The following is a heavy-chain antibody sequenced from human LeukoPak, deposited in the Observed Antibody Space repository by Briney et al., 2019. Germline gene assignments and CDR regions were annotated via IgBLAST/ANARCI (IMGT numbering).Heavy chain of an antibody. CDR3: AREAYYDFWAGGYYYYYMDV. CDR2: ISSSGSTI. Sequence: AGGSLRLSCAASGFTFSSYEMNWVRQAPGKGLEWVSYISSSGSTIYYADSVKGRFTISRDNAKNSLYLQMNSLRAEDTAVYYCAREAYYDFWAGGYYYYYMDVWGKGTTVTVSS. D-gene: IGHD3-3*01. J-gene: IGHJ6*03. CDR1: GFTFSSYE. V-gene: IGHV3-48*03.